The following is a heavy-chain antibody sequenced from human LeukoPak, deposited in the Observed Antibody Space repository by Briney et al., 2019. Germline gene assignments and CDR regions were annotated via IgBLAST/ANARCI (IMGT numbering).Heavy chain of an antibody. CDR3: ASMAAAAPYYYGMDV. J-gene: IGHJ6*02. CDR2: ISSSSSYT. Sequence: GGSLRLSCAASGFTFSDYYMSWIRQAPGKGLEWVSYISSSSSYTNYADSVKGRFTISRGNAKNSLYLQMNSLRAEDTAVYYCASMAAAAPYYYGMDVWGQGTTVTVSS. D-gene: IGHD6-13*01. CDR1: GFTFSDYY. V-gene: IGHV3-11*03.